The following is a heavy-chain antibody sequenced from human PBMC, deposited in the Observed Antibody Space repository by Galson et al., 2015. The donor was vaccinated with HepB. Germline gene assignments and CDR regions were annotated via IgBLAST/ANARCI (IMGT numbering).Heavy chain of an antibody. V-gene: IGHV1-8*01. D-gene: IGHD3-22*01. CDR1: GYTFTSYD. J-gene: IGHJ6*03. Sequence: SVKVSCKASGYTFTSYDINWVRQATGQGLEWMGWMNPNSGNTGYAQKFQGRFTMTRNTSISTAYMELSRLRSDDTAVYYCARDLHWSSAANYYYYMDVWGKGTTVTVSS. CDR3: ARDLHWSSAANYYYYMDV. CDR2: MNPNSGNT.